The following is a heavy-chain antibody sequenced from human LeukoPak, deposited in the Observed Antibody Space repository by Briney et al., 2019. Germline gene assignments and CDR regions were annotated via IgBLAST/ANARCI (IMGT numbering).Heavy chain of an antibody. CDR3: ARSPKKLAIFGVVNKNVLDY. CDR2: ISAYNGNT. V-gene: IGHV1-18*01. D-gene: IGHD3-3*01. CDR1: GYTFTSYG. Sequence: GASVKVSCKASGYTFTSYGIIWVRQAPGQGLEWMGWISAYNGNTNYAQKLQGRVTMTTDTSTSTAYMELRSLRSDDTAVYYCARSPKKLAIFGVVNKNVLDYWGQGTLVTVSS. J-gene: IGHJ4*02.